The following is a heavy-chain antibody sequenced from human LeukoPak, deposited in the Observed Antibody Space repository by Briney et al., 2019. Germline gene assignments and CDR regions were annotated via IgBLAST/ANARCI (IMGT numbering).Heavy chain of an antibody. V-gene: IGHV3-53*01. CDR1: GFTASNNY. CDR3: ARDAHYDFWSGYYSTWPLGY. D-gene: IGHD3-3*01. J-gene: IGHJ4*02. Sequence: GGSLRLSCAASGFTASNNYMSWVRQAPGKGLEWVSVISTGGSTYYADSVKGRFTISRDNAKNSLYLQMNSLRAEDTAVYYCARDAHYDFWSGYYSTWPLGYWGQGTLVTVSS. CDR2: ISTGGST.